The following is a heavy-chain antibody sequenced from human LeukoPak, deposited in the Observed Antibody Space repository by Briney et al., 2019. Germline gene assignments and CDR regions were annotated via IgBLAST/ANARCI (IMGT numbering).Heavy chain of an antibody. CDR2: IIPIFGTA. J-gene: IGHJ6*02. CDR3: ARVPRYSPYGMDV. V-gene: IGHV1-69*13. CDR1: GGTFSSYA. Sequence: ASVKVSCKASGGTFSSYAISWVRQAPGQGLEWMGGIIPIFGTANYAQKFQGRVTITADESTSTAYMELSSPRSEDTAVYYCARVPRYSPYGMDVWGQGTTVTVSS. D-gene: IGHD5-18*01.